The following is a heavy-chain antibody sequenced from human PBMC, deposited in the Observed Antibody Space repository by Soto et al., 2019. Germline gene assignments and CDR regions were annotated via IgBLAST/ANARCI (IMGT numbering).Heavy chain of an antibody. J-gene: IGHJ6*02. CDR1: GGSISSYY. D-gene: IGHD1-26*01. CDR2: IYYSGCT. V-gene: IGHV4-59*01. CDR3: AGGGAGYFYGMDV. Sequence: PSETLSLTCTVSGGSISSYYWSWIRQPPGKGLEWIGYIYYSGCTNYNPSLKSRVTIPVETSKTQFSLTLSAVTAANPAVYYPAGGGAGYFYGMDVWGQGTTVTVYS.